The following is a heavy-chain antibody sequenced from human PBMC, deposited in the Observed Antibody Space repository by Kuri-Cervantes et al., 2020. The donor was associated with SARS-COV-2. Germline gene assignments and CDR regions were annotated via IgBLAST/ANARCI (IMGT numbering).Heavy chain of an antibody. D-gene: IGHD2-15*01. CDR1: GFTVSSNY. CDR2: IYSGGST. CDR3: ARVHCSGGSCYSPYYYFDY. Sequence: GVLKISCAASGFTVSSNYMSWVRQAPGKGREWVSVIYSGGSTYYADSVKGRFTISRHNSKNTLYLQMNSLRAEDTAVYYCARVHCSGGSCYSPYYYFDYWGQGTLVTVSS. V-gene: IGHV3-53*01. J-gene: IGHJ4*02.